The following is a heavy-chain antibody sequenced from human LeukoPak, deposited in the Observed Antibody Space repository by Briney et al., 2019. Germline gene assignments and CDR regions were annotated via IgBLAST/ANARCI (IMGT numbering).Heavy chain of an antibody. CDR3: ARDLGEMCLAAADDLFDY. J-gene: IGHJ4*02. CDR2: INSDGSST. V-gene: IGHV3-74*01. CDR1: GFTFSSYW. D-gene: IGHD6-13*01. Sequence: PGGSLRLSCAASGFTFSSYWMHWVRQAPGKGLVWVSRINSDGSSTSYADSVKGRFTISRDNAKNTLYLQMNSLRAEDTAVYYCARDLGEMCLAAADDLFDYWGQGTLVTVSS.